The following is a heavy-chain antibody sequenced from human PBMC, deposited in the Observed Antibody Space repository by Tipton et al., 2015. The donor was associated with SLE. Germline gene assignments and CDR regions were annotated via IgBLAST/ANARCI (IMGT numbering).Heavy chain of an antibody. J-gene: IGHJ3*02. D-gene: IGHD3-3*01. CDR3: AKDAIERNGVFDAFDI. V-gene: IGHV3-23*01. Sequence: SLRLSCAASGFTFANYAMTWVRQAPGKGLEWVSHISGPGVDTYYADSVKGHFTISRDNSKSTLYLQMNNLRPEDTAVYYCAKDAIERNGVFDAFDIWGQGAMVTVSS. CDR1: GFTFANYA. CDR2: ISGPGVDT.